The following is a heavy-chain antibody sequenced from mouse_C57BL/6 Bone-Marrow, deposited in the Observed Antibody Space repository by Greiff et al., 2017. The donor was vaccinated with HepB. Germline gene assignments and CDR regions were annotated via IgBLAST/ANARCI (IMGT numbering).Heavy chain of an antibody. CDR2: ISDGGSYT. Sequence: EVKVVESGGGLVKPGGSLKLSCAASGFTFSSYAMSWVRQTPEKRLEWVATISDGGSYTYYPDNVKGRFTISRDNAKNNLYLQMSHLKSEDTAMYYCAVYYSNYGYFDVWGTGTTVTVSS. J-gene: IGHJ1*03. CDR1: GFTFSSYA. CDR3: AVYYSNYGYFDV. D-gene: IGHD2-5*01. V-gene: IGHV5-4*03.